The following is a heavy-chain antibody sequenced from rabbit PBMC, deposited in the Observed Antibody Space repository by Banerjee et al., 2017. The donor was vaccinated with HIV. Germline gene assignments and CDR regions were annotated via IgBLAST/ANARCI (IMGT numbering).Heavy chain of an antibody. CDR3: ARDDDYFSSGWGKFSL. J-gene: IGHJ4*01. V-gene: IGHV1S40*01. CDR1: GFSFSSSYY. CDR2: IYAANSGNT. D-gene: IGHD4-1*01. Sequence: QSLEESGGDLVKPGASLTLTCTPSGFSFSSSYYMCWVRQAPGKGLEWIGCIYAANSGNTYYASWAKDRFTISKTSSTTVTLQMTSLTAADTATYFCARDDDYFSSGWGKFSLWGPGTLVTVS.